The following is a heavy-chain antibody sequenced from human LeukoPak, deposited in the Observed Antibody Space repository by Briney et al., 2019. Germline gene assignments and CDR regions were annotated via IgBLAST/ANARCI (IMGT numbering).Heavy chain of an antibody. CDR2: MNPNSGNT. J-gene: IGHJ4*02. Sequence: ASVTVSCKASGYTFTSYDINWVRQATGQGLEWMGWMNPNSGNTGYAQKFQGRVTMTRNTSISTAYMELSSLRSEDTAVYYCARGSRRVVPAAMGYWGQGTLVTVSS. D-gene: IGHD2-2*01. CDR1: GYTFTSYD. V-gene: IGHV1-8*01. CDR3: ARGSRRVVPAAMGY.